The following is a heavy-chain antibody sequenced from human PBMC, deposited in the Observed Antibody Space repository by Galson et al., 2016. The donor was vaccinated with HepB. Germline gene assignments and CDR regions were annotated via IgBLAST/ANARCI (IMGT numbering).Heavy chain of an antibody. V-gene: IGHV3-30*18. J-gene: IGHJ4*02. D-gene: IGHD3-22*01. CDR2: ISYEGSNK. CDR3: AKDGYYYDSSGYYTYYLEY. CDR1: GFTFSSYG. Sequence: SLRLSCAASGFTFSSYGMHWVRQTPGKGLEWVAVISYEGSNKYYADSVKGRFTISRDNSKNTLYLQMNSLRAEDTGVYYCAKDGYYYDSSGYYTYYLEYWGQGTLVTVSS.